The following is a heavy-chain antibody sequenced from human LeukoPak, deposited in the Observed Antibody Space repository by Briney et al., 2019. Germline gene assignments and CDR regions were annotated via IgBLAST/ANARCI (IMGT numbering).Heavy chain of an antibody. J-gene: IGHJ4*02. CDR2: ISYDGSNK. V-gene: IGHV3-30*03. CDR3: ARGRDDGRPFDY. CDR1: GFTFSIYG. D-gene: IGHD4/OR15-4a*01. Sequence: PGGSLRLSCAASGFTFSIYGMHWVRQAPGKGLEWVAVISYDGSNKYYADSVKGRFTISRDNAKNSLYLQMNSLRAEDTAVYYCARGRDDGRPFDYWGQGTLVTVSS.